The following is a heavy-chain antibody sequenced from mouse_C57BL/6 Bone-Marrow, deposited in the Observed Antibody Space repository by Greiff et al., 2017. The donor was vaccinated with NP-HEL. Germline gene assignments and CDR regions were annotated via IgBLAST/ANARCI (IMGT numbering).Heavy chain of an antibody. V-gene: IGHV5-17*01. CDR1: GFTFSDYG. D-gene: IGHD1-1*01. CDR2: IGSGSSTI. Sequence: EVQVVESGGGLVKPGGSLKLSCAASGFTFSDYGMHWVRQAPEKGLEWVAYIGSGSSTIYYADTVKGRFTISRDNAKNTLFLQMTSLRSEDTAMYYCAREGVLRWYWYFDVWGTGTTITVSS. J-gene: IGHJ1*03. CDR3: AREGVLRWYWYFDV.